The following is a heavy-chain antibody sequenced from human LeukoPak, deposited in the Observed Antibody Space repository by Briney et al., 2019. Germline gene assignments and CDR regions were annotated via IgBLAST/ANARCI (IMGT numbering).Heavy chain of an antibody. Sequence: SVKVSCKASGGTFSNNAISWVRQAPGQGLEWMGGIIPIFGTTNYAQKFQGRVTVTADKSTSTAYMELSSLTSEDTAVYYCARRYCTNGVCYDDRGAFDIWGQGTLVTVSS. J-gene: IGHJ3*02. V-gene: IGHV1-69*06. CDR3: ARRYCTNGVCYDDRGAFDI. D-gene: IGHD2-8*01. CDR1: GGTFSNNA. CDR2: IIPIFGTT.